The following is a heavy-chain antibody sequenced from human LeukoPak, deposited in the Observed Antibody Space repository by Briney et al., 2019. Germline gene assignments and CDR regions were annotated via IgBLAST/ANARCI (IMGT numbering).Heavy chain of an antibody. Sequence: ASVKVSCKASGYTFTGYYIHWVRQAPGQGLEWMGWINPNSGDTNYAQKFQGRVTMTRDTSISTAYMELSGLRSDDTAVYFCARDSKHLRIVGITQPGCDYWGQGTLVTVSS. CDR3: ARDSKHLRIVGITQPGCDY. J-gene: IGHJ4*02. CDR2: INPNSGDT. D-gene: IGHD1-26*01. CDR1: GYTFTGYY. V-gene: IGHV1-2*02.